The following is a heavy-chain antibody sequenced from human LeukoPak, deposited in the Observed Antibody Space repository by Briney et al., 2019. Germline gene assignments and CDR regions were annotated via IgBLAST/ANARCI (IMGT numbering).Heavy chain of an antibody. CDR3: ARELAVGAITEYFQD. Sequence: GGSLRLSCVASGFSVSSNYMAWVRQAPGKGLEWVSVLYIGGNTYYGDFVKGRFTISRDNSRNSLYLQMNSLRVDDTAVYYCARELAVGAITEYFQDWGQGTLVTVSS. CDR1: GFSVSSNY. J-gene: IGHJ1*01. D-gene: IGHD1-26*01. CDR2: LYIGGNT. V-gene: IGHV3-53*01.